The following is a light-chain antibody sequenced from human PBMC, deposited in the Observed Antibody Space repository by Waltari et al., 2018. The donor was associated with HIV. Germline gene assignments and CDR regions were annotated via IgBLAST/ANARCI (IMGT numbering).Light chain of an antibody. CDR1: SSDVGGSHH. J-gene: IGLJ2*01. CDR3: SSFAGSNNLMV. V-gene: IGLV2-8*01. CDR2: PVN. Sequence: QSALPQPPSASGSPGQSVTISCTGTSSDVGGSHHVSRYQPPPGNAPKLMIYPVNQRPSGVPARFSGTKSGNRSSLTVSGLQAEDEADYYCSSFAGSNNLMVFGGGTKLTVL.